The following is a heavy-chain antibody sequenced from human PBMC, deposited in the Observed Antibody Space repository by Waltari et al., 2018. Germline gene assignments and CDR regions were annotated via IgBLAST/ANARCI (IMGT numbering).Heavy chain of an antibody. Sequence: QVQLVQSGAEVKKPGSSLTVSCKASGGTFSSYALSWVQQAPGQGLEWMGGIIPIVGTANYAQKCQGRVTITADESTSTAYMELSSLRSEDTAVYYCAAGRIWFGDEKVDGMDVWGQGTTVTVSS. CDR3: AAGRIWFGDEKVDGMDV. J-gene: IGHJ6*02. D-gene: IGHD3-10*01. CDR1: GGTFSSYA. V-gene: IGHV1-69*12. CDR2: IIPIVGTA.